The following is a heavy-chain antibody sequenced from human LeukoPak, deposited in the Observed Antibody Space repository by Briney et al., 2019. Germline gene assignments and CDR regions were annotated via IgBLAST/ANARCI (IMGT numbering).Heavy chain of an antibody. V-gene: IGHV3-21*01. CDR3: ARDGYHYYGSGTYFGYYYMDV. J-gene: IGHJ6*03. D-gene: IGHD3-10*01. CDR1: GISITGYS. CDR2: ITSDSTYI. Sequence: GGSLRLSCAASGISITGYSMNWIRQAPGKGLEWVATITSDSTYISHTASVKGQFTISRDNAKNSLYLQMNSLRAEDTAVYYCARDGYHYYGSGTYFGYYYMDVWGKGTTVTISS.